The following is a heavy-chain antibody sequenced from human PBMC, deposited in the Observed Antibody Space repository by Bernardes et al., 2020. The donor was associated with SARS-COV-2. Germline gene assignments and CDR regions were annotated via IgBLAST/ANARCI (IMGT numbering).Heavy chain of an antibody. V-gene: IGHV3-74*01. J-gene: IGHJ4*02. CDR1: GFSVSAYW. CDR2: INEDGRII. CDR3: ARDFGGNSDY. Sequence: GGSLRLSCAASGFSVSAYWMHWVRQTPGEGLVWVSRINEDGRIINYADSVKGRFTIYRDIAENTVYLQMNSLRADDTAFYYCARDFGGNSDYWGQGTLVTVSS. D-gene: IGHD2-15*01.